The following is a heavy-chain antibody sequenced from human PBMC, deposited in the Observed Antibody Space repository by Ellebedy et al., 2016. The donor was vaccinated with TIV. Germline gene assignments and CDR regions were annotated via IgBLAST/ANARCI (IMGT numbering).Heavy chain of an antibody. Sequence: ASVKVSCKASGYTFTGYYMHWVRQAPGQGLEWMGWIYPYSGGTNYAPKFQGRVTMTRDTSINTGYMELSGLKSDDTAVYYCARDPCSSTSCPWSDPWGQGTLVTVSS. CDR1: GYTFTGYY. V-gene: IGHV1-2*02. D-gene: IGHD2-2*01. CDR3: ARDPCSSTSCPWSDP. J-gene: IGHJ5*02. CDR2: IYPYSGGT.